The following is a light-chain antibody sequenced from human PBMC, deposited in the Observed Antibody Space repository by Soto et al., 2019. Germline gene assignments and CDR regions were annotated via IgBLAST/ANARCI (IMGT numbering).Light chain of an antibody. CDR1: HSLLYSSNNRNY. J-gene: IGKJ1*01. Sequence: DIVMTQSPDSLAVSLGERATINCKSSHSLLYSSNNRNYLAWYQQKPGQPPKLLIYWASTRESGVPDRFSGSGSETDFTLTIRSLQAEDVAVYFCHQYYSTWTFGQGTKVEIK. V-gene: IGKV4-1*01. CDR3: HQYYSTWT. CDR2: WAS.